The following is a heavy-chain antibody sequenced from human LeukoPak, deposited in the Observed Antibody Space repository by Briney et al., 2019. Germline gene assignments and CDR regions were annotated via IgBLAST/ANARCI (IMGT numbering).Heavy chain of an antibody. CDR2: ISAYNGNT. Sequence: ASVKVSCKASGYTFTSYGISWVRQAPGQGLEWMGWISAYNGNTNYAQKLQGRVTMTTDTSTSTAYMELRSLRSDDAAVYYCARDYYDSSGYTFDIWVQGTMVTVSS. D-gene: IGHD3-22*01. J-gene: IGHJ3*02. CDR1: GYTFTSYG. CDR3: ARDYYDSSGYTFDI. V-gene: IGHV1-18*01.